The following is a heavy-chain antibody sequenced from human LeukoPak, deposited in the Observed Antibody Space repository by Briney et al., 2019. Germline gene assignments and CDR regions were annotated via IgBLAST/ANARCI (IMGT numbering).Heavy chain of an antibody. CDR3: ARDLSQQNAFDI. V-gene: IGHV3-30-3*01. J-gene: IGHJ3*02. Sequence: PGGSLRLSCAASGFTFSSYAMHWVRQAPGKGLEWVAVISYDGSNKYYADSVKGRFTISRDNSKNTLYLQMNSLRAEDTAVYYCARDLSQQNAFDIWGQGTMVTVSS. CDR1: GFTFSSYA. CDR2: ISYDGSNK. D-gene: IGHD6-13*01.